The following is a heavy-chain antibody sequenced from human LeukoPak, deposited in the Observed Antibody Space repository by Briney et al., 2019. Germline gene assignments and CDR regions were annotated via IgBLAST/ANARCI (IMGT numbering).Heavy chain of an antibody. CDR2: IIGRSGDT. J-gene: IGHJ4*02. D-gene: IGHD5-12*01. Sequence: PGGSLRLSCAASGFSFSNFAMSWVRQAPGKGLEGVSVIIGRSGDTFYADSVRGRFTIPRDNSKNRLYLEKKRRGGEEGGLYYWAKGAYDYLEMGYFYSWGQGPLFTVSS. V-gene: IGHV3-23*01. CDR3: AKGAYDYLEMGYFYS. CDR1: GFSFSNFA.